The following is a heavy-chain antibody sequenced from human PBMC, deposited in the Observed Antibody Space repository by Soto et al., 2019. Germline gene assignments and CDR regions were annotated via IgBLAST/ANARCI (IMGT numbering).Heavy chain of an antibody. Sequence: QVQVVQSGAELKKPGASVKVSCKVSGYSFTTYDINWVRRAPGQGLEWMGWMNPAGGDKGYQAKFQDRLTLSRDTSNATAYMGLRRLGSEATAVYYCASALRGTPRGQGTLVTV. J-gene: IGHJ4*02. V-gene: IGHV1-8*01. CDR3: ASALRGTP. D-gene: IGHD1-26*01. CDR2: MNPAGGDK. CDR1: GYSFTTYD.